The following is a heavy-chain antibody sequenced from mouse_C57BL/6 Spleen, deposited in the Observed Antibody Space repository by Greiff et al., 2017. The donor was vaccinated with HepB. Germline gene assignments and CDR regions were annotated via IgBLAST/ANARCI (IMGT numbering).Heavy chain of an antibody. Sequence: QVQLQQSGAELARPGASVKLSCKASGYTFTSYGISWVKQRTGQGLEWIGEIYPRSGNTYYNEKFKGKATLTADKSSSTAYMELRSLTSEDSAVYFCAMDDGYYWYFDVWGTGTTVTVSS. D-gene: IGHD2-3*01. CDR3: AMDDGYYWYFDV. CDR1: GYTFTSYG. J-gene: IGHJ1*03. V-gene: IGHV1-81*01. CDR2: IYPRSGNT.